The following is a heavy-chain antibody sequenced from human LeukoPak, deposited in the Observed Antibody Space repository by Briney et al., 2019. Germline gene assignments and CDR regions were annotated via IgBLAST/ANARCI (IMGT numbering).Heavy chain of an antibody. J-gene: IGHJ1*01. D-gene: IGHD3-16*02. CDR1: GGSISSSSYY. CDR2: SYYSGSS. V-gene: IGHV4-39*07. CDR3: ARDSDSRIMITFGGVIVYPEYFQH. Sequence: SETLSLTCTVSGGSISSSSYYWGWIPQPPGKGLEWFGSSYYSGSSYYNPSLKSRVTISVDTSKNQFSLKLSSVTDADTAVYYCARDSDSRIMITFGGVIVYPEYFQHWGQGTLVTVSS.